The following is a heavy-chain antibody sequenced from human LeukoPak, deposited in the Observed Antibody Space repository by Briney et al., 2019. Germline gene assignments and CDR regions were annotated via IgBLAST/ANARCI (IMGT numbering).Heavy chain of an antibody. Sequence: ASVKVSCKASGYTFSSCAINWVRQAPGQGLEYMGWIDTKTGNPTYAQGFTGRFVFSLDTSVGTAYLQISSLKAEDTAVYYCAIHPSDSSGYFSYWGQGALVTVSS. D-gene: IGHD3-22*01. CDR2: IDTKTGNP. J-gene: IGHJ4*02. V-gene: IGHV7-4-1*02. CDR3: AIHPSDSSGYFSY. CDR1: GYTFSSCA.